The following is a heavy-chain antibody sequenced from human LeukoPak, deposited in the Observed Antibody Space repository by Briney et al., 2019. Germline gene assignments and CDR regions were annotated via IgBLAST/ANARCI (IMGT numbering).Heavy chain of an antibody. CDR2: INHSGST. V-gene: IGHV4-34*01. CDR3: ARGRGLWFGESIYGMDV. D-gene: IGHD3-10*01. CDR1: GGSFSGYY. J-gene: IGHJ6*04. Sequence: PSENLSLTCAVYGGSFSGYYWSWIRQPPGKGLEWIGEINHSGSTNYNPSLKSRVTISVDTSKNQFSLKLSSVTAADTAVYYCARGRGLWFGESIYGMDVWGKGTTVTVSS.